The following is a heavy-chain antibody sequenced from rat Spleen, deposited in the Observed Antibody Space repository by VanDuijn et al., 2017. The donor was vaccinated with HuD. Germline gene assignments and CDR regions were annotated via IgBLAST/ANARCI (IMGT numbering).Heavy chain of an antibody. Sequence: EVQLVESGGGLVQPGRSLKLSCVASGFTFNVYWMAWIRQAPGKGLEWVASITNTGDTTYYSDSVKGRFTISRDIAENTLYLQMNSVRSEDTATYYCTRNWDYWGQGVMVTVSS. CDR3: TRNWDY. CDR1: GFTFNVYW. V-gene: IGHV5-31*01. D-gene: IGHD3-6*01. J-gene: IGHJ2*01. CDR2: ITNTGDTT.